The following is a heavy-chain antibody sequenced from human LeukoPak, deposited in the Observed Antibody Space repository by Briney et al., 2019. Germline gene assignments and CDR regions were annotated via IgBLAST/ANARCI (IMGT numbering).Heavy chain of an antibody. V-gene: IGHV4-34*01. D-gene: IGHD3-10*01. CDR1: GGSFSGYY. CDR2: INHSGST. J-gene: IGHJ4*02. Sequence: PSETLSLTCAVYGGSFSGYYWSWIRQPPGKGLEWIGEINHSGSTNYNPSLKSRVTMSVDTSKNQFSLKLSSVTAADTAVYYCAGSGSYYNERFDYWGQGTLVTVSS. CDR3: AGSGSYYNERFDY.